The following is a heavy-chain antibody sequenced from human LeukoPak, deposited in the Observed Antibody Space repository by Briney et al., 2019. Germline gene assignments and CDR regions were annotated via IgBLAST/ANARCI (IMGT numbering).Heavy chain of an antibody. J-gene: IGHJ3*02. V-gene: IGHV3-21*01. CDR2: ISSSSYI. D-gene: IGHD2-15*01. CDR1: GFTFSSYG. Sequence: PGGSLRLSCAASGFTFSSYGMHWVRQAPGKGLEWVSSISSSSYIYYADSVKGRFTISRDNAKNSLYLQMNSLRAEDTAVYYCARMKLTRYCSGGSCYSDAFDIWGQGTMVTVSS. CDR3: ARMKLTRYCSGGSCYSDAFDI.